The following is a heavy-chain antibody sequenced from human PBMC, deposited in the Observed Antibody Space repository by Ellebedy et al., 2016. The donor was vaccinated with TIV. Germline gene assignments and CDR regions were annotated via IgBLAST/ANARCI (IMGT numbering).Heavy chain of an antibody. V-gene: IGHV3-23*01. J-gene: IGHJ3*01. Sequence: GESLKISCAPSGFPFSSEWVSWVRQAPGKGPEWVASITESGGNTYYADSVKGRFTISRDNSKYTLFLQMNSLRAEDTAIYFCARDPVGVGPAFDVWGQGTMVTVSS. CDR1: GFPFSSEW. CDR3: ARDPVGVGPAFDV. CDR2: ITESGGNT. D-gene: IGHD4-23*01.